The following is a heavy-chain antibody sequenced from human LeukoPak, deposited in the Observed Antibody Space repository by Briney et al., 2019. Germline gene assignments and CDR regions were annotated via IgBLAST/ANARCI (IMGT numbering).Heavy chain of an antibody. V-gene: IGHV3-9*01. CDR3: AKDGAGIAARPIYYYYYMDV. CDR2: ISWNSGSI. CDR1: GFTFDDYA. J-gene: IGHJ6*03. D-gene: IGHD6-6*01. Sequence: PGGSLRLSCAASGFTFDDYAMHWVRQAPGEGLEWVSGISWNSGSIGYADSVKGRFTISRDNAKNSLYLQMNSLRAEDTALYYCAKDGAGIAARPIYYYYYMDVWGKGTTVTVSS.